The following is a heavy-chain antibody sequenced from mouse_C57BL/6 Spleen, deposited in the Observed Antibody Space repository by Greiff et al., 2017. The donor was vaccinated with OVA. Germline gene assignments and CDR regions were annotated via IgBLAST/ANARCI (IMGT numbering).Heavy chain of an antibody. CDR2: IRNKANNHSS. Sequence: EVQRVESGGGLVQPGGSMKLSCAASGFTFSDAWMDWVRQSPEKGLEWVAEIRNKANNHSSYYAESVQGRFTISRKDTKSGSYLLKTSLRAEDTEINDWTRATLYYDSSVYYFDYWGKGTTLTVSS. V-gene: IGHV6-6*01. D-gene: IGHD1-1*01. J-gene: IGHJ2*01. CDR3: TRATLYYDSSVYYFDY. CDR1: GFTFSDAW.